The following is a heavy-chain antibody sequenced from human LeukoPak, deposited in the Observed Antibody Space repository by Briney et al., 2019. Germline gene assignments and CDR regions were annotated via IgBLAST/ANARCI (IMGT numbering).Heavy chain of an antibody. J-gene: IGHJ4*02. Sequence: PGGSLRLSCAASGFTFSHYGMHWVRQAPGKGPEWVAVIWNDGSNNYYADSVKGRFTISRDNSKNTLYLQMNSLRPEDTAVYYCAKDAQRGFDYSNSLEYWGQGTLVTVSS. CDR2: IWNDGSNN. CDR1: GFTFSHYG. V-gene: IGHV3-33*06. D-gene: IGHD4-11*01. CDR3: AKDAQRGFDYSNSLEY.